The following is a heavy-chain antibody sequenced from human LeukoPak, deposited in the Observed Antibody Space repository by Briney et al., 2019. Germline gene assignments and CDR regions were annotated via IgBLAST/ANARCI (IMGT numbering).Heavy chain of an antibody. J-gene: IGHJ3*02. Sequence: SQTLSLTCAVSGGSISSGGYSWSWIRQPPGKGLEWIGYIFHTGNAYYNPSLKSRVTLSVDMSKNHFSLKVSSVTAADTAAYYCGRGYSSSPGTFDIWGQGTMVTVSS. D-gene: IGHD6-6*01. V-gene: IGHV4-30-2*01. CDR2: IFHTGNA. CDR3: GRGYSSSPGTFDI. CDR1: GGSISSGGYS.